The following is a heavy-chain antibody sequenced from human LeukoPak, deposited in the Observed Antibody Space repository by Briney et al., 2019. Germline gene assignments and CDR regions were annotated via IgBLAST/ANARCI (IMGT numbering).Heavy chain of an antibody. CDR1: GFTFSSYG. CDR3: AREWYYYENGYAFDI. V-gene: IGHV3-33*01. CDR2: IWYDGSNK. Sequence: GRSLRLSCAACGFTFSSYGMHWVRQAPGKGLEWVAVIWYDGSNKYYADSVKGRFTISRDNSKHTLYLQMNSLRAEDTAVYYCAREWYYYENGYAFDIWGQGTMVTVSS. D-gene: IGHD3-22*01. J-gene: IGHJ3*02.